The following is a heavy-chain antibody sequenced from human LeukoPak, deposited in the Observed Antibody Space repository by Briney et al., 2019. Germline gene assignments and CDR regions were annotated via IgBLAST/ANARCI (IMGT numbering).Heavy chain of an antibody. CDR1: DGSISSSSYY. J-gene: IGHJ6*03. V-gene: IGHV4-39*07. CDR2: IYYGSVFYSVST. Sequence: SETLSLTCTVSDGSISSSSYYWGWIRQPPGKGLEWIGSIYYGSVFYSVSTYYNPSLKSRVTMSGDTSKNQFSLKLSSVTAADTAVYYCARVPDYHYYYMDVWGKGTTVTVSS. CDR3: ARVPDYHYYYMDV.